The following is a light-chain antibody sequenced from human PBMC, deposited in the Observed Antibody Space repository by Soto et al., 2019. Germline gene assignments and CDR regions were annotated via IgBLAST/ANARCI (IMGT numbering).Light chain of an antibody. CDR2: DAS. CDR1: QSISSW. V-gene: IGKV1-5*01. Sequence: DIQMTQSPSTLSASVGDRVTITCRASQSISSWLAWYQQKPGKAPKLLIYDASSLESGVPSRFSGSGSGTEFTLTISTLLPDDCATYYCQQDNSYPYSFGQGTKLEIK. CDR3: QQDNSYPYS. J-gene: IGKJ2*01.